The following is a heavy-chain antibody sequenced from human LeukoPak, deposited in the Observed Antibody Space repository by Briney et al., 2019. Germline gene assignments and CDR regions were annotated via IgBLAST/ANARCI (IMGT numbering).Heavy chain of an antibody. V-gene: IGHV5-51*01. CDR3: ARPADYGGHSVDQSYFDY. Sequence: GESPETFRNGSGYSLTSYWVGWGRQVPGKGLEGVGIIYPGDSDTRYSPSFQGQVTISADKSISTAYLQWSSLKASDTAMYYCARPADYGGHSVDQSYFDYWGQGTLVTVSS. D-gene: IGHD4-23*01. CDR2: IYPGDSDT. CDR1: GYSLTSYW. J-gene: IGHJ4*02.